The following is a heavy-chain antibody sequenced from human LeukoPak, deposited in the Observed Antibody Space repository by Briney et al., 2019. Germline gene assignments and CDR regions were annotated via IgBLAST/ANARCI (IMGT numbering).Heavy chain of an antibody. CDR2: ISNSGSSI. CDR3: ATSDTANEY. CDR1: GFTFSDYY. V-gene: IGHV3-11*04. J-gene: IGHJ4*02. D-gene: IGHD5-18*01. Sequence: PGGSLRLSCVASGFTFSDYYMSWIRQAPGKGLEWVSYISNSGSSIYYADSVKGRFTISRDNAKNSLYLQMNSLRAEDTAVYYCATSDTANEYWGQGTLVTVSS.